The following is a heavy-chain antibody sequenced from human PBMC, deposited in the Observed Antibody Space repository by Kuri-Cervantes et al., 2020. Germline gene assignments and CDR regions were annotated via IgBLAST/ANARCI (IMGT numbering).Heavy chain of an antibody. CDR3: ATLAVDSFGSGSYSYYFGY. J-gene: IGHJ4*02. V-gene: IGHV4-34*01. CDR2: INHSGST. D-gene: IGHD3-10*01. Sequence: SQTLSLTCAVYGGSFSGYYWSWIRQPPGKGLEWIGEINHSGSTNYNPSLKSRVTMSVDTSENQFSLKLSSVTAADTAVYYRATLAVDSFGSGSYSYYFGYWGQGTLVTVSS. CDR1: GGSFSGYY.